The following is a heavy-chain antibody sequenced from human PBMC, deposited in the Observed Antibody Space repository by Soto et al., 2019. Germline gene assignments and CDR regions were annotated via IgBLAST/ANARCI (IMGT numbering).Heavy chain of an antibody. CDR2: IFHSGHT. Sequence: QVQLQESGPGLVKPSQTLSLTCTVSGGSMTSGDYYWSWIRQPPGKGLEWIGYIFHSGHTYYNPSLQSRVSISVETSKNQFSLKLSSVTGADTAVYYCAREESSAWSIDYWGQGTLVTVSS. V-gene: IGHV4-30-4*01. CDR3: AREESSAWSIDY. CDR1: GGSMTSGDYY. J-gene: IGHJ4*02. D-gene: IGHD3-22*01.